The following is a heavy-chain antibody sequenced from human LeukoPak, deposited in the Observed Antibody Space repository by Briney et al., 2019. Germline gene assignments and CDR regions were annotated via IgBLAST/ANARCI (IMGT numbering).Heavy chain of an antibody. D-gene: IGHD2-21*02. CDR3: EKMDVVTGDDKYFQY. Sequence: SGGSLRLSCAASGFTFSSYDMSWVRQAPGKGLEWVSVICSSGGSTYYADSVKGRFTISRDNSKNTLYLKMNSLRAEDTAVYYCEKMDVVTGDDKYFQYWGQGTLVTVSS. CDR1: GFTFSSYD. V-gene: IGHV3-23*01. CDR2: ICSSGGST. J-gene: IGHJ1*01.